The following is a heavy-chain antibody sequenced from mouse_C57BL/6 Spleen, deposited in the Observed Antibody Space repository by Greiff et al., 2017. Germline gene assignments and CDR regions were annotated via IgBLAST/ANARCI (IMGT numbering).Heavy chain of an antibody. CDR3: ARERTRYFDV. CDR2: IWRGGST. CDR1: GFSLTSYG. J-gene: IGHJ1*03. V-gene: IGHV2-2*01. Sequence: QVQLQQSGPGLVQPSQSLSITCTVSGFSLTSYGVHWVRQSPGKGLEWLGVIWRGGSTDYNAAFISRLSISKDNSKSQVFFKMHSLQADDTAIYYCARERTRYFDVWGTGTTVTVSS.